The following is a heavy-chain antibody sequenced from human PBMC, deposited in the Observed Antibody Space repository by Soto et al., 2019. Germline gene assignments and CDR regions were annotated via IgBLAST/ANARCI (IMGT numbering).Heavy chain of an antibody. V-gene: IGHV3-33*01. CDR1: GFTFSSYG. D-gene: IGHD6-19*01. Sequence: PGGSLRLSCAASGFTFSSYGMHGVRQAPGKGLEWVAVIWYDGSNKYYADSVKGRFTISRDNSKNTLYLQMNSLRAEDTAVYYCARDSSSIDVWGQGTTLTRSS. J-gene: IGHJ6*02. CDR3: ARDSSSIDV. CDR2: IWYDGSNK.